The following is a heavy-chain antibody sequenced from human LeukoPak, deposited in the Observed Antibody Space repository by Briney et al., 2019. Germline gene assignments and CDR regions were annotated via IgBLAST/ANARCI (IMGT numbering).Heavy chain of an antibody. CDR1: GFTFSDYA. J-gene: IGHJ4*02. CDR2: ISGNGGST. CDR3: AKVRLFTPIAVVPEYFDY. V-gene: IGHV3-23*01. D-gene: IGHD3-22*01. Sequence: GGSLRLSCAASGFTFSDYAITWVRQAPGKGLEWVSHISGNGGSTSYAGSVRGRFTVSRDNSKNMLYLQMNSLRVDDTAVYYCAKVRLFTPIAVVPEYFDYWGQGTLVAVSS.